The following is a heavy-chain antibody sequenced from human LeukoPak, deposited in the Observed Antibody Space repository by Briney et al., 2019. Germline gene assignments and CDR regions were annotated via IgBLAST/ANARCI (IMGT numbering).Heavy chain of an antibody. D-gene: IGHD3-3*01. V-gene: IGHV3-30-3*01. CDR3: AREDNWSGYYSIDY. Sequence: QSGGSLRLSCAASGFTFSSYAMHWVRQAPGKGLEWVAVISYDGSNKYYADSVKGRFTISRDNAKNTLYLQMNSLRAEDTAVYYCAREDNWSGYYSIDYWGQGTLVTVSS. CDR1: GFTFSSYA. CDR2: ISYDGSNK. J-gene: IGHJ4*02.